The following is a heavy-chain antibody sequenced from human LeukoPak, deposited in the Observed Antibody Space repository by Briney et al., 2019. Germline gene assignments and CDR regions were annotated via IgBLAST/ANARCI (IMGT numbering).Heavy chain of an antibody. CDR2: ISAYNGNT. V-gene: IGHV1-18*01. D-gene: IGHD3-10*01. CDR1: GXTFTSYG. J-gene: IGHJ4*02. CDR3: ARVRGLYFDY. Sequence: AXVKVSCKAXGXTFTSYGISWVRQAPGQGLEWMGWISAYNGNTNYAQKLQGRVTMTTDTSTSTAYMELRSLRSDDTAVYYCARVRGLYFDYWGQGTLVTVSS.